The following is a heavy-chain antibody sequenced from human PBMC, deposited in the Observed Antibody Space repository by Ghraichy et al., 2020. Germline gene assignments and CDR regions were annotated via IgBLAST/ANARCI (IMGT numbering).Heavy chain of an antibody. V-gene: IGHV3-23*01. CDR3: ANVVMVAGSRVGFDYCYMDV. D-gene: IGHD2-21*01. CDR1: GFTFSTNA. CDR2: LSGSGGST. J-gene: IGHJ6*03. Sequence: GGSLRLSCAASGFTFSTNAMSWVRQVSGKGLEWVSTLSGSGGSTDYADSVKGRFTISRDNSKNTLYLQMNSLRAEDTAVYYCANVVMVAGSRVGFDYCYMDVWGKGTTVTVSS.